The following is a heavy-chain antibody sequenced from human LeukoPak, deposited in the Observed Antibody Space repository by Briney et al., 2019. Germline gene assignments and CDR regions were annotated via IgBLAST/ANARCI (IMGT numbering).Heavy chain of an antibody. CDR3: ARDIVVVPAAIENGMDV. J-gene: IGHJ6*02. CDR1: GFTFSDYY. V-gene: IGHV3-11*01. CDR2: ISSSGSTI. Sequence: GGSLRLSCAASGFTFSDYYMSWIRQAPGKGLEWVSYISSSGSTIYYADSVKGRFTISRDNAKNSLYLQMNSLGAEDTAVYYCARDIVVVPAAIENGMDVWGQGTTVTVSS. D-gene: IGHD2-2*01.